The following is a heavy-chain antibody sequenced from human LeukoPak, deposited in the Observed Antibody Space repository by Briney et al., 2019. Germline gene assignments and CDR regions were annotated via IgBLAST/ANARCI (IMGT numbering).Heavy chain of an antibody. Sequence: GGSLRLSCAAPGFTFSSYAMSWVRQAPGKGLEWVSAISGSGGSTYYADSVKGRFTISRDNSKNTLYLQMNSLRAEDTAVYYCAKDGYCSSTSCPLGADYWGQGTLVTVSS. J-gene: IGHJ4*02. V-gene: IGHV3-23*01. CDR1: GFTFSSYA. CDR3: AKDGYCSSTSCPLGADY. CDR2: ISGSGGST. D-gene: IGHD2-2*03.